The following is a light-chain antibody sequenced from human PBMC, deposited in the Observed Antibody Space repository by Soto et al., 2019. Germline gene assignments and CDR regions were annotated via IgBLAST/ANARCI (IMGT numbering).Light chain of an antibody. CDR1: SRDVGGYNY. CDR3: TSYTSSITWV. V-gene: IGLV2-14*01. CDR2: EVS. J-gene: IGLJ3*02. Sequence: QSALTQPGSVSGSPGQSITISCSGTSRDVGGYNYVSWYQQHPGKAPKLMIYEVSRRPSGVSNRFSGSKSGNTASLTISGLQAEDEADYYCTSYTSSITWVFGAGTKLTVL.